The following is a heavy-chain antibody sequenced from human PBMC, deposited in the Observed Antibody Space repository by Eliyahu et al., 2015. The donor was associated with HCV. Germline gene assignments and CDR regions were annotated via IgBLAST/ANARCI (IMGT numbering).Heavy chain of an antibody. V-gene: IGHV1-69*08. CDR3: ARDGPQQLVLGGMDV. D-gene: IGHD6-13*01. Sequence: QVQLVQSGAEVKKPGSSVKVSXKASGGTFSSYTISWVRQAPGQGLEWMGRIIPILGIANYAQKFQGRVTITADKSTSTAYMELSSLRSEDTAVYYCARDGPQQLVLGGMDVWGQGTTVTVSS. J-gene: IGHJ6*02. CDR1: GGTFSSYT. CDR2: IIPILGIA.